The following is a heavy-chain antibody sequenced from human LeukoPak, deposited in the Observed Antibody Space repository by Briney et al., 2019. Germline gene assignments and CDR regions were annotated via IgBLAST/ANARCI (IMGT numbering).Heavy chain of an antibody. J-gene: IGHJ4*02. CDR3: ARDPAGTIVGATLFDY. V-gene: IGHV1-18*01. D-gene: IGHD1-26*01. CDR1: GYSFTSYG. Sequence: ASVKVSCKASGYSFTSYGISWVRQAPGQGLEWMGWISAYNGNTNYPQKLQGRVTMTTDTSTSTAYMELRSLRSDDTAVYYCARDPAGTIVGATLFDYWGQGTLVTVSS. CDR2: ISAYNGNT.